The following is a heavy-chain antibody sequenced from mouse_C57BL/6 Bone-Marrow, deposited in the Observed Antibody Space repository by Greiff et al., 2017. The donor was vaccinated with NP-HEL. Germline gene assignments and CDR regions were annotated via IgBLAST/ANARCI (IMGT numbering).Heavy chain of an antibody. CDR3: ARSNDGSSALDY. Sequence: VQLQQPGAELVRPGTSVKLSCKASGYTFTSYWMHWVKQRPGQGLEWIGVIDPTDSYTNYNQKFKGKATLTVDTSSSTAYMQLSSLTSEDSAVYYCARSNDGSSALDYWGQGTTLTVSS. CDR2: IDPTDSYT. CDR1: GYTFTSYW. V-gene: IGHV1-59*01. J-gene: IGHJ2*01. D-gene: IGHD1-1*01.